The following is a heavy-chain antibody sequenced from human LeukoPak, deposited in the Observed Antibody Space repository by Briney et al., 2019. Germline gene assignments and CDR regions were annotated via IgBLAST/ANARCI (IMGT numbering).Heavy chain of an antibody. J-gene: IGHJ4*02. CDR1: GYSFSNYW. D-gene: IGHD3-10*01. CDR3: ARQSRDGSKTRSYYFDY. Sequence: ESQSISCQVSGYSFSNYWIGWLRQMPGKGLESMGIIYPADYNTTYSPSFQGPVTISADKSISTVYLQWSSLKASDTAMYYCARQSRDGSKTRSYYFDYWGEGTPV. V-gene: IGHV5-51*01. CDR2: IYPADYNT.